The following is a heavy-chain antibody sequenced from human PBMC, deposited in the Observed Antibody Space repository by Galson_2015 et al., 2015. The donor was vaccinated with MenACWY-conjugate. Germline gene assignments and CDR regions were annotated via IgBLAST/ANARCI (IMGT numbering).Heavy chain of an antibody. CDR1: GYSFTNYW. V-gene: IGHV5-51*01. CDR2: IDPVHSNI. Sequence: QSGSQVTKPGESLQISCTGSGYSFTNYWIAWVRQMPGKGLEWVGLIDPVHSNIRYSPSFQGQVTISADESISTAYLQWSSLKASDTATYYCARHPPGGRGMDVWGRGTTVTVSS. D-gene: IGHD1-26*01. J-gene: IGHJ6*02. CDR3: ARHPPGGRGMDV.